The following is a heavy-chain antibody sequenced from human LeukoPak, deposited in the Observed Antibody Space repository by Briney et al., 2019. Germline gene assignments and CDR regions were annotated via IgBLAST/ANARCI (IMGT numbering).Heavy chain of an antibody. CDR2: INNDGSTT. Sequence: GSLRLSFAAPGFPFINYWMHWVRQAPGEGLVWVSHINNDGSTTTYADSVKGRFTISRDNAKNTLYLHVNSLRAEDTAVYYCARGGFCSGADCRGSFDYWGQGSLVTVSS. J-gene: IGHJ4*02. CDR3: ARGGFCSGADCRGSFDY. V-gene: IGHV3-74*01. D-gene: IGHD2-15*01. CDR1: GFPFINYW.